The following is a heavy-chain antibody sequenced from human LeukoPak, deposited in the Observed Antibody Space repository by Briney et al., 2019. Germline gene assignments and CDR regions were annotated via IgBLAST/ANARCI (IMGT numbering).Heavy chain of an antibody. CDR2: ISGSGDST. CDR3: AKAQLAILGDFDY. Sequence: PGGSLRLSCAASGFTFSSYAMSWVRQAPGKGLEWVSVISGSGDSTYYADSVEGRCTISRDNSKDALYLQMNSLRAEDTAVYYCAKAQLAILGDFDYWGQGTLVTVSS. D-gene: IGHD2/OR15-2a*01. J-gene: IGHJ4*02. V-gene: IGHV3-23*01. CDR1: GFTFSSYA.